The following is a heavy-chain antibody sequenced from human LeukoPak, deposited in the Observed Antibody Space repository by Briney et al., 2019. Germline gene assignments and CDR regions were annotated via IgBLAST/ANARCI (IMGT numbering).Heavy chain of an antibody. CDR1: GFTVSNYY. V-gene: IGHV3-74*01. J-gene: IGHJ3*02. D-gene: IGHD3-16*01. CDR3: ARARLTDYVWGRRTFDI. Sequence: PGGSLRLSCAASGFTVSNYYMSWVRQAPGKGLVWVSRINSDGINTSYADSVKGRFTISRDNAKNTLNLQMNSLRAEDTAVYYCARARLTDYVWGRRTFDIWGQGTMVTISS. CDR2: INSDGINT.